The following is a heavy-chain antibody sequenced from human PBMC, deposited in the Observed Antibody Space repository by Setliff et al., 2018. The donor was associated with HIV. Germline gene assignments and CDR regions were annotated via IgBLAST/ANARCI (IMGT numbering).Heavy chain of an antibody. D-gene: IGHD3-9*01. Sequence: PSETLSLTCTILGNSSVTNYFWGWIRAPADKGLEWIGHIAASGDPNYNTSLKSRLSMSVHTSKNQISLSLTSVSAADTAVYFCVRGRIDTYWDYFKEYFFNYRDVWGQGTTVTV. CDR3: VRGRIDTYWDYFKEYFFNYRDV. CDR2: IAASGDP. CDR1: GNSSVTNYF. J-gene: IGHJ6*02. V-gene: IGHV4-4*07.